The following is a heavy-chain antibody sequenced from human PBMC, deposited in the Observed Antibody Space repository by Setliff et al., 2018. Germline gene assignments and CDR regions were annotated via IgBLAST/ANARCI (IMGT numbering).Heavy chain of an antibody. Sequence: ASVKVSCKASGYTFTSYGFSRVRQAPGQGLEWMGWSSVYNGKTKYAQKFQGRVTMTTDTSTMTAYMGVTSLRSDDTAVYYCATEKFPGDWGDYWGQGTLVTVSS. D-gene: IGHD2-21*01. CDR3: ATEKFPGDWGDY. CDR2: SSVYNGKT. V-gene: IGHV1-18*01. CDR1: GYTFTSYG. J-gene: IGHJ4*02.